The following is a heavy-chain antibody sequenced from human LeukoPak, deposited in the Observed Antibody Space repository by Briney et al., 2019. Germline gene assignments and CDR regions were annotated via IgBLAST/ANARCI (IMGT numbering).Heavy chain of an antibody. V-gene: IGHV3-7*04. Sequence: GGSLRLSCAASGFTFSSYWMTWVRQAPGKGLEWVANIKQDGSAKYYVDSVKGRFTISRDNAKNSLYLQMNSLRAEDTAVYYCVRQYNISWLQFFDYWGQGALVTVSS. CDR3: VRQYNISWLQFFDY. CDR2: IKQDGSAK. J-gene: IGHJ4*02. D-gene: IGHD6-13*01. CDR1: GFTFSSYW.